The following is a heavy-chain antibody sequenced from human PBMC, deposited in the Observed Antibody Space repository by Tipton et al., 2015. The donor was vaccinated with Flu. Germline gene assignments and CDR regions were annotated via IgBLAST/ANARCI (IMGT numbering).Heavy chain of an antibody. CDR1: GFTFSTYG. Sequence: SLRLSCAASGFTFSTYGMYWVRQAQGKGLEWVAVLSADGSKTYYADSVKGRFSISRDNSKNTLYLQMNSLRADDTAVYYCAKAPDKDGDDAFDIWGQGTMVTVSS. CDR3: AKAPDKDGDDAFDI. V-gene: IGHV3-30*18. J-gene: IGHJ3*02. CDR2: LSADGSKT. D-gene: IGHD3-22*01.